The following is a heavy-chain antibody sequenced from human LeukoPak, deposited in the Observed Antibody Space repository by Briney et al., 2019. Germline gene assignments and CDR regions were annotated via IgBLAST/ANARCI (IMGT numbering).Heavy chain of an antibody. CDR1: GFTFSDYW. J-gene: IGHJ4*02. Sequence: GGSLRLSCAASGFTFSDYWMTWVRQTPEKGLEWLAQINGDGSEKYFVDSVRGRFAISRDNAKNSLYLQMNSLRVEDTAVYFCVRDSGPRSLDWWGRGTLVSVSS. CDR3: VRDSGPRSLDW. CDR2: INGDGSEK. V-gene: IGHV3-7*01.